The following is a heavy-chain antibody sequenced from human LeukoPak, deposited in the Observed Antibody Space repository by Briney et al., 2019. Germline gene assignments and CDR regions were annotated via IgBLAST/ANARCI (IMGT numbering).Heavy chain of an antibody. CDR2: IYYSGST. Sequence: SETLSLTCTVSGGSISSHYWSWIRQPPGKGLEWIGYIYYSGSTNYNPSLKSRVTISVDTSKNQFSLKLSSVTAADTAVYYCARRFAGYSSSWYPIYYYGMDVWGQGTTVTVSS. D-gene: IGHD6-13*01. J-gene: IGHJ6*02. V-gene: IGHV4-59*11. CDR3: ARRFAGYSSSWYPIYYYGMDV. CDR1: GGSISSHY.